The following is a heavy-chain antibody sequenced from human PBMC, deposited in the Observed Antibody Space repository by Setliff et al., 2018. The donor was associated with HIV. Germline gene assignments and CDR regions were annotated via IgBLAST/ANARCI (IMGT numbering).Heavy chain of an antibody. CDR1: GGSFSAYY. V-gene: IGHV4-34*01. D-gene: IGHD5-18*01. CDR3: AREWSYGAFDTFDV. CDR2: INHSGST. J-gene: IGHJ3*01. Sequence: KTSETLSLTCAVYGGSFSAYYWSWIRQPPGKGLEWIGEINHSGSTNYNPSLKTRVTIMVDTSKNQFSLKLGSVTAADTAVYYCAREWSYGAFDTFDVWGQGTMVTVS.